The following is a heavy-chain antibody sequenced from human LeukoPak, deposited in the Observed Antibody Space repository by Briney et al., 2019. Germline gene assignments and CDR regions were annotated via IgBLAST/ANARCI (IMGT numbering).Heavy chain of an antibody. CDR3: ARDLRGIAVAGRLDY. D-gene: IGHD6-19*01. Sequence: SQTLSLTFAISGDSVSSNSAAWNWIRQSPSRGLEWLGRTYYRCKWYNDYAVSVKSRISINPDTSKDQFSLQLNSVTPEDTAVYYCARDLRGIAVAGRLDYWGQGTLVTVSS. V-gene: IGHV6-1*01. J-gene: IGHJ4*02. CDR1: GDSVSSNSAA. CDR2: TYYRCKWYN.